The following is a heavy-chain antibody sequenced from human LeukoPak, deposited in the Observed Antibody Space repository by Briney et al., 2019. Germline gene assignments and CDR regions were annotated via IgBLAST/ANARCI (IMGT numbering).Heavy chain of an antibody. CDR2: INPNSGGT. V-gene: IGHV1-2*02. Sequence: ASVKVSCKASGGTFSSYAISWVRQAPGQGLEWMGWINPNSGGTNYAQKFQGRVTMTRDTSISTAYMELSRLRSDDTAVYYCATIFGVVIRIDYWGQGTLVTVSS. CDR3: ATIFGVVIRIDY. CDR1: GGTFSSYA. D-gene: IGHD3-3*01. J-gene: IGHJ4*02.